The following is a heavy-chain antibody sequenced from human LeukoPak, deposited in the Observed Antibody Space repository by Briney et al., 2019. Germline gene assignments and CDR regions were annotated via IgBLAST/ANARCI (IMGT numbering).Heavy chain of an antibody. CDR2: INPNSGGT. CDR3: ARSVDTAMVTFDP. J-gene: IGHJ5*02. D-gene: IGHD5-18*01. Sequence: ASVKVSCKASGYTFTGYYMHWVRQAPGQGLEWMGWINPNSGGTNYAQKFQGRVTMTRDTSTSTAYMELSRLRSDDTAVYYCARSVDTAMVTFDPWGQGTLVTVSS. V-gene: IGHV1-2*02. CDR1: GYTFTGYY.